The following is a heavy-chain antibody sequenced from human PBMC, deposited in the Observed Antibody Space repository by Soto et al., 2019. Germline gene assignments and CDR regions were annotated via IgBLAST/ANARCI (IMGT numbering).Heavy chain of an antibody. D-gene: IGHD3-9*01. J-gene: IGHJ4*02. CDR2: MHTGGNEK. CDR3: ARAADTTGHYSHFDL. CDR1: GFTFSYYG. Sequence: QVQLVESGGGVVQPGGSLRLSCAASGFTFSYYGFHWVRQAPGKGLEWVAVMHTGGNEKYYVDSVKGRFTVSRADSRNMVYLEMSGLRADDTAEYCCARAADTTGHYSHFDLWGRGALVVVS. V-gene: IGHV3-33*08.